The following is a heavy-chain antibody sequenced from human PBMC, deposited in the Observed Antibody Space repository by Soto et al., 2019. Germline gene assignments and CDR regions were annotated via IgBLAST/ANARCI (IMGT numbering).Heavy chain of an antibody. D-gene: IGHD6-19*01. J-gene: IGHJ4*02. Sequence: GGSLRLSCAASGFTFSSYAMSWVRQAPGKGLEWVSAISGSGGSTYYADSVKGRFTISRDNSKNTLYLQMNSLRAEDTAVYYCAKDRDLRTGYSSGWTGVDYWGQGTLVTVSS. CDR3: AKDRDLRTGYSSGWTGVDY. CDR1: GFTFSSYA. CDR2: ISGSGGST. V-gene: IGHV3-23*01.